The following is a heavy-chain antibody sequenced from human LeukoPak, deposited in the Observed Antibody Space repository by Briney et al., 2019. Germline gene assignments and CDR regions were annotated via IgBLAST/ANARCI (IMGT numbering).Heavy chain of an antibody. Sequence: GGSLRLSCAASGFTFRSYWMTWVRQAPGKGLEWVANINERGSEKNYLDSVKGRFTISRDNAKNSLYLQMDSLKIEDTAVYYCLSATETGYWGQGTLVTVSS. CDR2: INERGSEK. D-gene: IGHD1-14*01. CDR1: GFTFRSYW. V-gene: IGHV3-7*01. J-gene: IGHJ4*02. CDR3: LSATETGY.